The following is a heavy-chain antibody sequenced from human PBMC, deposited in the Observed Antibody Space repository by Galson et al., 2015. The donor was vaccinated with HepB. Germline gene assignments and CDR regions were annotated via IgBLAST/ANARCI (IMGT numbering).Heavy chain of an antibody. J-gene: IGHJ6*02. V-gene: IGHV4-39*01. D-gene: IGHD2-2*01. CDR3: ARHMGGVSGVPGAMPTLYGMDV. Sequence: EILSLTCTLSGASIGSSRYWWGWIRQPPGKGLAGIGSIYYSGTTYYNPSLNSQVTVSVDRSKNHFSLKLSSVTAADTAVYYCARHMGGVSGVPGAMPTLYGMDVWGQGTTVTVSS. CDR2: IYYSGTT. CDR1: GASIGSSRYW.